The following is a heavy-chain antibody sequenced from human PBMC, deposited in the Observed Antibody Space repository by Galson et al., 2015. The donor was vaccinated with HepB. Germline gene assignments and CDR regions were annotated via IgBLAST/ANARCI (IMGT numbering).Heavy chain of an antibody. CDR2: ISAYNGNT. CDR1: GYTFTSYG. V-gene: IGHV1-18*04. CDR3: ARENQIVGATYASKRFYYYYGMDV. Sequence: SVKVSCKASGYTFTSYGISWVRQAPGQGLEWMGWISAYNGNTNYAQKLRGRVTMTTDTSTSTAYMELRSLRSDDTAVYYGARENQIVGATYASKRFYYYYGMDVWGQGTTVTVSS. J-gene: IGHJ6*02. D-gene: IGHD1-26*01.